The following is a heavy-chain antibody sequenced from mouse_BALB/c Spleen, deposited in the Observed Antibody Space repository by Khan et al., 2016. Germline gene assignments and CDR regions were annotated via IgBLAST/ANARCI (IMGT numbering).Heavy chain of an antibody. Sequence: QVQLQQPGAELVKPGASVKMSCKTSGYTFTSYNMHWVKQTPGQGLEWIGAIYPGNGDTSYNQKFKGKATLTADKSSSTAYMQLSSLTSEDSAVYYCASASYYCGSSFSRFVHWGQGTLVTVSA. D-gene: IGHD1-1*01. J-gene: IGHJ3*01. CDR3: ASASYYCGSSFSRFVH. CDR1: GYTFTSYN. V-gene: IGHV1-12*01. CDR2: IYPGNGDT.